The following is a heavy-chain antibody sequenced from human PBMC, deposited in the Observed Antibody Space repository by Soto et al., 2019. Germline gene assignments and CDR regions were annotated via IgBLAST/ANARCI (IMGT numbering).Heavy chain of an antibody. CDR2: ISWDGGST. J-gene: IGHJ4*02. D-gene: IGHD1-26*01. CDR3: AKEGDGGSYSGDSGYFDY. Sequence: PGGSLRLSCAASGFTFDDYTMHWVRQAPGKGLEWVSLISWDGGSTYYADSVKGRFTISRDNSKNSLYLQMNSLRTEDTALYYCAKEGDGGSYSGDSGYFDYWGQGTLVTVSS. V-gene: IGHV3-43*01. CDR1: GFTFDDYT.